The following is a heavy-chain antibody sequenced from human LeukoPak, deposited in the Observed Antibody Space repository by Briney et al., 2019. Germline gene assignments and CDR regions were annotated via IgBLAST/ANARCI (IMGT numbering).Heavy chain of an antibody. J-gene: IGHJ6*02. CDR1: GFTFSTYA. Sequence: GGSLRLCCAASGFTFSTYAMSWVRQAPGKGLEWVSGISGSGGTTYYIDSVRGRFTISRDNSKNTLYLQMNTLRAEDTAVYYCARGLPNYYGMDVWGQGTTVTVSS. CDR2: ISGSGGTT. V-gene: IGHV3-23*01. CDR3: ARGLPNYYGMDV.